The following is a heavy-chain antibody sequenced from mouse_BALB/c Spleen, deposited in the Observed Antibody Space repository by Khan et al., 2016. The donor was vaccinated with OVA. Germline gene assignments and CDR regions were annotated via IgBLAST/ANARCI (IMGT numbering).Heavy chain of an antibody. CDR1: GFTFSSNS. CDR2: ISSGGDYT. J-gene: IGHJ3*01. Sequence: EVELVESGGDLVEPGGSLKLSCAASGFTFSSNSMSWVRQTPDKSLEWVATISSGGDYTYYHAIVKGRFTISRDTAKNTLYLQLSSLKSEDTTMYYCASHLTGSFAYWGQGTLVAVSA. CDR3: ASHLTGSFAY. V-gene: IGHV5-6*01. D-gene: IGHD4-1*01.